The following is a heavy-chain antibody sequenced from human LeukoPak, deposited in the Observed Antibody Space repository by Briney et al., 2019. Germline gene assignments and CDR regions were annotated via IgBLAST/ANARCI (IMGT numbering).Heavy chain of an antibody. J-gene: IGHJ4*02. CDR2: ISYDGSNK. Sequence: GRSLRLSCAASGFTFSSYAMHWVRQAPGKGLEWVAVISYDGSNKYYADSVKGRFTIFRDNSKNTLYLQMNSLRAEDTAVYYCAREGLDYYGSGSYYLGAFDYWGQGTLVTVSS. CDR3: AREGLDYYGSGSYYLGAFDY. CDR1: GFTFSSYA. V-gene: IGHV3-30-3*01. D-gene: IGHD3-10*01.